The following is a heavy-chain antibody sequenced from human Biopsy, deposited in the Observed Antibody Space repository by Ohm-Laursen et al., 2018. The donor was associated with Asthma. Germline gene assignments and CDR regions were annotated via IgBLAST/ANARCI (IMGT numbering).Heavy chain of an antibody. V-gene: IGHV4-30-2*01. J-gene: IGHJ4*02. Sequence: TLSLTCAVSDVSVCSRNYSWPWIRQAPGWVLERIGYMNHSGRTYYKPSLKSRVSITVDKYKNQFSQKVNSETAADTAVYYFARCGGDCPIRGFDYWGPGTLVTVSS. D-gene: IGHD2-21*02. CDR3: ARCGGDCPIRGFDY. CDR1: DVSVCSRNYS. CDR2: MNHSGRT.